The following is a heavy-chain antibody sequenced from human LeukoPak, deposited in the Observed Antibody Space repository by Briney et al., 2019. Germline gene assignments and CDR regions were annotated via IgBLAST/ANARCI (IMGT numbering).Heavy chain of an antibody. CDR2: INHSGST. V-gene: IGHV4-34*01. D-gene: IGHD3-22*01. CDR3: ARANYGYDSSGYYLDY. CDR1: GGSFSGYY. Sequence: SETLSLTCAVYGGSFSGYYWSWIRQPPGKGLEWIGEINHSGSTNYNPSLKSRVTISVDTSKNQFSLKLSSVTAADTAVYYCARANYGYDSSGYYLDYWGQGTLVTVSS. J-gene: IGHJ4*02.